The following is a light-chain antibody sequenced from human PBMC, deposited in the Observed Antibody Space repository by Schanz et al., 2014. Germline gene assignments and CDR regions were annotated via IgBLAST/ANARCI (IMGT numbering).Light chain of an antibody. CDR1: QSLRNNY. CDR3: QQYSYWPLT. V-gene: IGKV3-11*01. J-gene: IGKJ1*01. CDR2: DAS. Sequence: EIVLTQSPGTLSLSPGERATLSCRASQSLRNNYLAWYQQKPGQAPRLLIYDASNRATGIPARFSGSGSGTDFTLTISSLQSEDFAVYYCQQYSYWPLTFGQGTKVEIK.